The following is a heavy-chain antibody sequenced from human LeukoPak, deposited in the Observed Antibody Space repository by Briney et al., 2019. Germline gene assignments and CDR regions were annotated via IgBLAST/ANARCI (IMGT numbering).Heavy chain of an antibody. J-gene: IGHJ4*02. CDR1: GFTFSSYA. CDR3: AKGLAAAGQRGFFDY. V-gene: IGHV3-30*18. Sequence: GGSLRLSCAASGFTFSSYAMSWVRQAPGKGLEWVAVMSYDGSNQYYADSVKGRFTISRDNSKNTLYLQMNSLRAEDTAVYYCAKGLAAAGQRGFFDYWGQGTLVTVSS. D-gene: IGHD6-13*01. CDR2: MSYDGSNQ.